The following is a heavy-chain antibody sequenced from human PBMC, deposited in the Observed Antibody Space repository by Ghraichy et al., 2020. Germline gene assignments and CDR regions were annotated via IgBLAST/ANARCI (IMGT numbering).Heavy chain of an antibody. CDR3: AREVHHPYSSEAGWFDP. J-gene: IGHJ5*02. V-gene: IGHV1-46*01. CDR1: GYTFTSYY. D-gene: IGHD3-22*01. CDR2: INPSGGST. Sequence: ASVKVSCKASGYTFTSYYMHWVRQAPGQGLEWMGIINPSGGSTSYAQKFQGRVTMTRDTSTSTVYMELSSLRSEDTAVYYCAREVHHPYSSEAGWFDPWGQGTLVTVSS.